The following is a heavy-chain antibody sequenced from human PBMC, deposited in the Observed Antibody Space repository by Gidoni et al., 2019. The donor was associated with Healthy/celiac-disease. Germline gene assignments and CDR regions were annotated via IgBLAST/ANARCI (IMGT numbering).Heavy chain of an antibody. D-gene: IGHD3-16*01. CDR2: ISYDGSNK. CDR1: GFTFSSYG. CDR3: AKGWGRSYYYYMDV. V-gene: IGHV3-30*18. J-gene: IGHJ6*03. Sequence: QVQLVESGGGVVQPGRSLRLSCAASGFTFSSYGMHWVRQAPGKGLEWVAVISYDGSNKYYADSVKGRFTISRDNSKNTLYLQMNSLRAEDTAVYYCAKGWGRSYYYYMDVWGKGTTVTVSS.